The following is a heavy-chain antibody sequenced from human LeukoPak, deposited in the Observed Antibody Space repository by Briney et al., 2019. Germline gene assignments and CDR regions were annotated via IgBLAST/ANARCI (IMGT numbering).Heavy chain of an antibody. J-gene: IGHJ5*02. CDR1: GDYISSSSSYY. CDR2: IYYSGST. Sequence: SETLSLNCNVTGDYISSSSSYYWGWIRQPPGKGLEWIGSIYYSGSTYYNPSLKSRVTISVDTSKNQFSLKLSSVTAADTAVYYCARDSSGHPNWFDPWGQGTLVTVTS. CDR3: ARDSSGHPNWFDP. V-gene: IGHV4-39*01. D-gene: IGHD6-19*01.